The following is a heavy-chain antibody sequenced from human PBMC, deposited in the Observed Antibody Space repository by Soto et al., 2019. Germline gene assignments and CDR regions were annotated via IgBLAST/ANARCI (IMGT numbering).Heavy chain of an antibody. Sequence: GGPLRLSWAPSGCTLDDYTMHWVRQAPGKGLEWVSLISWDGGSTYYADSVKGRFTISRDNSKNSLYLQMNSLRTEDTALYYCAKDYSSGWYGGWFDPWGQGTLVTVSS. D-gene: IGHD6-19*01. J-gene: IGHJ5*02. CDR1: GCTLDDYT. CDR2: ISWDGGST. CDR3: AKDYSSGWYGGWFDP. V-gene: IGHV3-43*01.